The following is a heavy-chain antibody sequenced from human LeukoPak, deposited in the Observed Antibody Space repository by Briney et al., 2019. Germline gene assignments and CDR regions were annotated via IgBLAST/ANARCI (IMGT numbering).Heavy chain of an antibody. D-gene: IGHD3-22*01. Sequence: PGRSLRLSCAASGFTFSRYGMHWVRQAPGKGLEWVAVIWYDGSNKYYADSVKGRFTISRDNSKNTLYLQMNSLRAEDTAVYYCARGMDYYDSSGYFIYYYYGMDVWGQGTTVTVSS. CDR3: ARGMDYYDSSGYFIYYYYGMDV. CDR1: GFTFSRYG. V-gene: IGHV3-33*08. CDR2: IWYDGSNK. J-gene: IGHJ6*02.